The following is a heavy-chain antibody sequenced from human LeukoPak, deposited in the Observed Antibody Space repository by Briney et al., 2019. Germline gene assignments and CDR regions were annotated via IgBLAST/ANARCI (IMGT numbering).Heavy chain of an antibody. CDR1: GFTFSSYW. CDR2: INPGGSSI. V-gene: IGHV3-74*01. D-gene: IGHD1-14*01. J-gene: IGHJ4*02. CDR3: ARSNQAGDY. Sequence: GGSLRLSCAASGFTFSSYWMYWVRQVPGKGLVWVARINPGGSSITYADSVKGRFTISRDNAKNTLYLQMDSLRAEDTGVYYCARSNQAGDYWGQGTLVTVSS.